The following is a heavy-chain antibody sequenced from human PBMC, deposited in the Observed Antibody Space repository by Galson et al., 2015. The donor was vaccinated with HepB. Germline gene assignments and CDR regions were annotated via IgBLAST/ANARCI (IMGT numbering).Heavy chain of an antibody. CDR3: ARLRYYYDSSGDLVRYFDL. CDR2: INAGNGFT. J-gene: IGHJ2*01. Sequence: SVKVSCKASGYTFTNYVMHWVRQAPRQRLEWMGWINAGNGFTKYSQKFQGRVTITRDTSASTAYMELSSLRSEDTAVYYCARLRYYYDSSGDLVRYFDLWGRGTLVTVSS. CDR1: GYTFTNYV. V-gene: IGHV1-3*01. D-gene: IGHD3-22*01.